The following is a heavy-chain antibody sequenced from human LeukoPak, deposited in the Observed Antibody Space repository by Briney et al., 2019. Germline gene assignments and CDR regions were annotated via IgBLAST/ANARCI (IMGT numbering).Heavy chain of an antibody. D-gene: IGHD6-25*01. CDR1: EFTFSAYW. V-gene: IGHV3-74*01. J-gene: IGHJ4*02. Sequence: GGSLRLSCAASEFTFSAYWMHWVRQTPGKGLVWVSRIRGDGSMTNYADSVKGRFTISRDNAKNTLYLRMNSLRLEDTAVYYCARENLAAAADYWGQGTVVTVSS. CDR3: ARENLAAAADY. CDR2: IRGDGSMT.